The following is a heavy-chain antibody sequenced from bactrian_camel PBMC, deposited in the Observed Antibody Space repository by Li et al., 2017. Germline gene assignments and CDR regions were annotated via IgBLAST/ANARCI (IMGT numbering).Heavy chain of an antibody. Sequence: VQLVESGGGSVQAGGSLRLSCAVSGYDYNSVLCMGWFRQAPGKQRDGVAALVRFGAATSYADSVKGRFTISQDNTKNTLYLQMNSLKPEDTATYYCAAASTIQWRGCPLDRRDFDYWGQGTQV. V-gene: IGHV3S54*01. J-gene: IGHJ4*01. CDR3: AAASTIQWRGCPLDRRDFDY. CDR2: LVRFGAAT. D-gene: IGHD3*01. CDR1: GYDYNSVLC.